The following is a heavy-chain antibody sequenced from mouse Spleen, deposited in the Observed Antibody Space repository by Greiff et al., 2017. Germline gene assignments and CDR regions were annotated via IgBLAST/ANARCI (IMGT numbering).Heavy chain of an antibody. CDR1: GYTFTSYG. Sequence: LQESGAELARPGASVKLSCKASGYTFTSYGISWVKQRTGQGLEWIGEIYPRSGNTYYNEKFKGKATLTADKSSSTAYMELRSLTSEDSAVYFCARRDSNYERFRDYWGQGTTLTVSS. V-gene: IGHV1-81*01. D-gene: IGHD2-5*01. CDR3: ARRDSNYERFRDY. CDR2: IYPRSGNT. J-gene: IGHJ2*01.